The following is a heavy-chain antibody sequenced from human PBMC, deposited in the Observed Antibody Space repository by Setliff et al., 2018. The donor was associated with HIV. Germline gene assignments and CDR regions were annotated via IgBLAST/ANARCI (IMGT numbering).Heavy chain of an antibody. CDR3: ARSPQLYGDYRDAFDI. J-gene: IGHJ3*02. V-gene: IGHV1-46*01. Sequence: GASVKVSCKPSAHPRYYYMHWVRQVPGIGLQWMGVINPSGGLTDYPQKFQGRVTMTTDTSTNTIYMQLSSLTSEDTALYYCARSPQLYGDYRDAFDIWGHGTMVTVS. D-gene: IGHD4-17*01. CDR1: AHPRYYY. CDR2: INPSGGLT.